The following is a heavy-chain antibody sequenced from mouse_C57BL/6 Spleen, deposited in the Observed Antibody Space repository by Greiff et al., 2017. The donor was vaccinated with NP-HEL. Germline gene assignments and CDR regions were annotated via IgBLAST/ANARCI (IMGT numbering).Heavy chain of an antibody. Sequence: VKLQQPGAELVKPGASVKLSCKASGYTFTSYWMHWVKQRPGQGLEWIGMIHPNSGSTNYNEKFKSKATLTVDKSSSTAYMQLSSLTSEDSAVYYCARLETDYYAMDYWGQGTSVTVSS. J-gene: IGHJ4*01. CDR2: IHPNSGST. CDR3: ARLETDYYAMDY. V-gene: IGHV1-64*01. CDR1: GYTFTSYW.